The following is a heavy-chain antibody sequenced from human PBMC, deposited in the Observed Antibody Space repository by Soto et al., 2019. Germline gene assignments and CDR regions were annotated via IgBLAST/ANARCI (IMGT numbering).Heavy chain of an antibody. V-gene: IGHV3-30*18. CDR2: ISYDGSNK. Sequence: QVQLVESGGGVVQPGRSLRLSCAASGFTFSSYGMHWVRQAPGKGLEWVAVISYDGSNKYYADSVKGRFTTSRDNSKNTLYLQMNSLRAEDTAVYYCAKTNRRRYYYYGMDVWGQGTTVTVSS. CDR3: AKTNRRRYYYYGMDV. D-gene: IGHD2-8*01. J-gene: IGHJ6*02. CDR1: GFTFSSYG.